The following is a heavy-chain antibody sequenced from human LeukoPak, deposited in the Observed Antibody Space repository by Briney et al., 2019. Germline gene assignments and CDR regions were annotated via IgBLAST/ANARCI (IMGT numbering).Heavy chain of an antibody. V-gene: IGHV3-20*04. CDR2: INWSGGRT. CDR1: GFTFDDYG. CDR3: ARDLTTSDN. J-gene: IGHJ4*02. D-gene: IGHD1/OR15-1a*01. Sequence: GGPLRLSCAASGFTFDDYGMSWVRQAPGKGLEWVPGINWSGGRTGYADSLKGRFTISRDNAKNTLYLQMNSLRDEDTALYYCARDLTTSDNWGQGTLVTVSS.